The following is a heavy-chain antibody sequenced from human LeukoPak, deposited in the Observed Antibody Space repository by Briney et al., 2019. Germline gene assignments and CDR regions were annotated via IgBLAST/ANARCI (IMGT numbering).Heavy chain of an antibody. CDR1: GYTFTSYA. D-gene: IGHD1-1*01. CDR2: INAGNGNT. J-gene: IGHJ4*02. Sequence: ASVKVSCKASGYTFTSYAMHWVRQAPGQRLEWMGWINAGNGNTKYSQKFQGRVTITTDESTSTAYMELSSLRSEDTAVYYCASRYNWNDETDYWGQGTLVTVSS. CDR3: ASRYNWNDETDY. V-gene: IGHV1-3*01.